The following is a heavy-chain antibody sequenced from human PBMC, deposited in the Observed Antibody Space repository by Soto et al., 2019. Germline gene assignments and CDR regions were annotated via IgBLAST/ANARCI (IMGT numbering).Heavy chain of an antibody. V-gene: IGHV3-30-3*01. CDR3: ATDYYDSSGYYSTFDY. CDR2: ISYDGSNK. J-gene: IGHJ4*02. D-gene: IGHD3-22*01. Sequence: GXSLRLSCAASGFTFSSYAIHWVHQAPGKGLEWVAVISYDGSNKYYADSVKGRFTISRDNSKNTLYLQMNSLRAEDTAVYYCATDYYDSSGYYSTFDYWGQGTLVTVSS. CDR1: GFTFSSYA.